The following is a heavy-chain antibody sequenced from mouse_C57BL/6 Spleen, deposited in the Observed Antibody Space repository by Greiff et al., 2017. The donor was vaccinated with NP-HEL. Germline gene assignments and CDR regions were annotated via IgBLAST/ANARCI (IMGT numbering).Heavy chain of an antibody. D-gene: IGHD3-2*02. CDR3: ARQAAQATLAY. J-gene: IGHJ3*01. V-gene: IGHV1-19*01. CDR2: INPYNGGT. Sequence: VQLQQSGPVLVKPGASVKMSCKASGYTFTDYYMNWVKQSHGKSLEWIGVINPYNGGTSYNQKFKGKATLTVDKSSSTAYMELNSLTSEDSAVYYCARQAAQATLAYWGQGTLVTVSA. CDR1: GYTFTDYY.